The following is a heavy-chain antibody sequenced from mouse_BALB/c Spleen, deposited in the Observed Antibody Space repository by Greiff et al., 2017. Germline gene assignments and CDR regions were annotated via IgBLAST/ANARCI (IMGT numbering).Heavy chain of an antibody. CDR3: ARRDGGYAMDY. Sequence: QVTLKVCGPGILQPSQTLSLTCSFSGFSLSTSGMGVSWIRQPSGKGLEWLAHIYWDDDKRYNPSLKSRLTISKDTSRTQVFLKITSVDTADTATYYCARRDGGYAMDYWGQGTSVTVSS. CDR2: IYWDDDK. J-gene: IGHJ4*01. V-gene: IGHV8-12*01. D-gene: IGHD1-1*02. CDR1: GFSLSTSGMG.